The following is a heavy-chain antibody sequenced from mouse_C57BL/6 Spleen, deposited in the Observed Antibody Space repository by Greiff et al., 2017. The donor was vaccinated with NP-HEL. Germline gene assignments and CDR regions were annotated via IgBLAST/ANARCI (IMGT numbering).Heavy chain of an antibody. CDR3: ARGDYGSSHY. Sequence: QVQLQQSGPELVKPGASVKISCKASGYAFSSSWMNWVKQRPGKGLEWIGRIYPGDGDTNYNGKVKGKATLTADKSSSTAYMQLSSLTSEDSAVYFCARGDYGSSHYWGQGTTLTVSS. V-gene: IGHV1-82*01. J-gene: IGHJ2*01. D-gene: IGHD1-1*01. CDR1: GYAFSSSW. CDR2: IYPGDGDT.